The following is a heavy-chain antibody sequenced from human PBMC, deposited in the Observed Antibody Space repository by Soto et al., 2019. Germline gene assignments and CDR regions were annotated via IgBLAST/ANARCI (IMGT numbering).Heavy chain of an antibody. D-gene: IGHD1-1*01. Sequence: GASVKVSCKASGYTFTTYGISWVRQAPGQGLEWMGWISPYNGTTKYAEKLQGEMTMTTDTATSTAYMDLRSLRSDDTAVYYCARDGERDTGLNFYYYLHGMDAWGQGTRVTVSS. V-gene: IGHV1-18*04. J-gene: IGHJ6*02. CDR2: ISPYNGTT. CDR1: GYTFTTYG. CDR3: ARDGERDTGLNFYYYLHGMDA.